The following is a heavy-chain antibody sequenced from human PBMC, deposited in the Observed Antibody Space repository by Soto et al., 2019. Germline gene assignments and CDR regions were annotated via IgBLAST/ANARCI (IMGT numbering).Heavy chain of an antibody. CDR3: ARGVRFLELFNENYFDY. Sequence: ASETLSLTCTVSGDSISSGGYYWSWIRQHPGKGLEWIGYIYFSGSTYYNPSLQSRVTISVDTSKNQFSLKLSSVTAADTAAYYCARGVRFLELFNENYFDYWGQGTLVTVSS. D-gene: IGHD3-3*01. V-gene: IGHV4-31*03. CDR2: IYFSGST. CDR1: GDSISSGGYY. J-gene: IGHJ4*02.